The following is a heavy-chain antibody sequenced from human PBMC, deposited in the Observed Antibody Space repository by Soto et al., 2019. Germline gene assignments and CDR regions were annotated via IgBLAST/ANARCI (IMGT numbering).Heavy chain of an antibody. V-gene: IGHV4-61*08. CDR1: GGSVSSGVYY. D-gene: IGHD1-1*01. J-gene: IGHJ4*02. CDR2: IHYSGSI. CDR3: ARGADAYKNGY. Sequence: QVQLQESGPGLVKPSETLSLTCTVSGGSVSSGVYYWTWIRQPPGKGLEWIGFIHYSGSINYNPSLKMRVSFSLDSSRTQFALKLSSVTAADTAVYYCARGADAYKNGYWGQGTLVSVSS.